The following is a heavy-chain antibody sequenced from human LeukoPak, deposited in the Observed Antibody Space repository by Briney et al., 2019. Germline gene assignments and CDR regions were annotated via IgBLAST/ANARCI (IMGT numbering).Heavy chain of an antibody. D-gene: IGHD3-3*01. J-gene: IGHJ4*02. CDR1: GDSVSSNRAT. V-gene: IGHV6-1*01. CDR2: TYYRSKWSN. CDR3: ARALGGVFAY. Sequence: SQALSLTCAFSGDSVSSNRATWNWIRQSPSRGLEWLRSTYYRSKWSNDYAVSATGRIPINSDTSKNQFSLQLNSVTPEDPAMYYCARALGGVFAYWGQGTLVTVSS.